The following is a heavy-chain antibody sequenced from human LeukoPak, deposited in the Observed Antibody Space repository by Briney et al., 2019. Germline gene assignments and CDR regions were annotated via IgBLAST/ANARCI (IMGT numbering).Heavy chain of an antibody. J-gene: IGHJ4*02. D-gene: IGHD3-22*01. Sequence: SETLSLTCTVSGGSMSSSSYLWGWVRQPPGKGLEWIGSIYYSGGTYNNPSLKSQVTISADTPKNQFSLKLSSVTAADTAVYYCARHSSDSSGYYYLYWGQGTLVTVSS. CDR1: GGSMSSSSYL. V-gene: IGHV4-39*01. CDR2: IYYSGGT. CDR3: ARHSSDSSGYYYLY.